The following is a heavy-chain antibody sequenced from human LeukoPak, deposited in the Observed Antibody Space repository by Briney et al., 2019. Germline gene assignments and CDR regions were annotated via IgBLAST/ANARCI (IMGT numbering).Heavy chain of an antibody. D-gene: IGHD5-18*01. CDR3: ARVYSYGKNGFDY. J-gene: IGHJ4*02. V-gene: IGHV4-39*02. CDR1: GGSISSSSYF. CDR2: ICYSGNT. Sequence: SETLSLTCTVSGGSISSSSYFWGWIRQTLAPGKGLEWIGNICYSGNTYYNPSLKSRVTMSVDTSKNQLSLKLMSVTAADTAVYYCARVYSYGKNGFDYWGQGTLVTVSS.